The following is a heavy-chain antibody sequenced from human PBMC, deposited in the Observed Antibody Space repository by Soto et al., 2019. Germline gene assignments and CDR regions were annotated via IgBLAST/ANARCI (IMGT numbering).Heavy chain of an antibody. V-gene: IGHV1-18*01. J-gene: IGHJ4*01. CDR2: ISAYKGDT. Sequence: ASVKVSCKASGDIFNSYGISWVRLAPGQGLEWMGWISAYKGDTKYAQILQGRVTMTTDTSTRTAYMGLRSLTSDDTAVYYCARVAMAGTSPLHHGYDYWG. CDR3: ARVAMAGTSPLHHGYDY. D-gene: IGHD6-19*01. CDR1: GDIFNSYG.